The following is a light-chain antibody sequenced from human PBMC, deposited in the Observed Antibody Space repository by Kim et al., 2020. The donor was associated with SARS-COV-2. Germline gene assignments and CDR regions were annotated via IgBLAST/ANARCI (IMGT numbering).Light chain of an antibody. J-gene: IGLJ1*01. CDR2: GKN. CDR1: SLRSYY. Sequence: SSELTQDPAVSVALGQTVRITCQGDSLRSYYASWYQQKPGQAPVLVIYGKNNRPSGNPDRFSGSSSGNTATLTNTGAQAEDEADYYCNSRDSSGNHYVLGNGTRVTVL. V-gene: IGLV3-19*01. CDR3: NSRDSSGNHYV.